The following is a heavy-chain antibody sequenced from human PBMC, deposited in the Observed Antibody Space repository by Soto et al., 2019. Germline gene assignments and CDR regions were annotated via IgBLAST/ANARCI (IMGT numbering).Heavy chain of an antibody. J-gene: IGHJ5*02. CDR1: GGSFSGYY. CDR2: INHSGRT. CDR3: ARGGFGGVGNWFDP. V-gene: IGHV4-34*01. D-gene: IGHD3-10*01. Sequence: QVQLQQWGAGLLKPSETLSLTCAVYGGSFSGYYWSWIRQPPGKGLEWIGEINHSGRTNYTPSLKRRVTISVDTSKNQFSLKLSSVTAADTAVYYCARGGFGGVGNWFDPWGQGTLVTVSS.